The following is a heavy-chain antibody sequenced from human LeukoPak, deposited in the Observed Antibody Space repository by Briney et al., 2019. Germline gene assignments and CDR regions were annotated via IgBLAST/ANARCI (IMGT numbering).Heavy chain of an antibody. J-gene: IGHJ4*02. D-gene: IGHD6-13*01. Sequence: GGSLRLSCAASGFTFSSYGMHWVRQAPGKGLEWVAVISYDGSNKYYADSVKGRFTISRDNSKNTLYLQMNSLRAEDTAVYYCANSGTSPYYFDYWGQGTLVTVSS. CDR3: ANSGTSPYYFDY. CDR2: ISYDGSNK. CDR1: GFTFSSYG. V-gene: IGHV3-30*18.